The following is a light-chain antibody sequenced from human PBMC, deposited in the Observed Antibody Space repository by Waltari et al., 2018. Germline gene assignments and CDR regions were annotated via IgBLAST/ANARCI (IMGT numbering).Light chain of an antibody. J-gene: IGKJ4*01. V-gene: IGKV1-39*01. CDR2: AAS. CDR1: QRIGTF. CDR3: QQSYNAPLT. Sequence: DIQMTQSPSSLSASVGDRVTITCRASQRIGTFLNWYQHKPGKAPNLLIYAASNLQGGVPSRFSGSGSGTDFTLTISSLQPEDFGTYYCQQSYNAPLTFGGGTKVEIK.